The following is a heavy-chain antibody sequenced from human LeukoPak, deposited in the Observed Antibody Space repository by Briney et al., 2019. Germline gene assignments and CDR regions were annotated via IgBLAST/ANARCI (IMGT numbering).Heavy chain of an antibody. V-gene: IGHV3-7*03. CDR2: IKQDGSEK. D-gene: IGHD3-9*01. CDR3: ARDYDILTGYFSPPTAFDY. CDR1: GFTFSSYW. Sequence: GGSLRLSCAASGFTFSSYWMSWVRQAPGKGLEWVANIKQDGSEKYYVDSVKGRFTISRDNAKNSLYLQMSSLRAEDTAVYYCARDYDILTGYFSPPTAFDYWGQGTLVTVSS. J-gene: IGHJ4*02.